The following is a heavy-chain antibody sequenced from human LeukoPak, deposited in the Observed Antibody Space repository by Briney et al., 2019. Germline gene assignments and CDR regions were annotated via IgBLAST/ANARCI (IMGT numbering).Heavy chain of an antibody. CDR1: GYTLTSYG. CDR2: ISAYNGNT. J-gene: IGHJ4*02. CDR3: ARDRLTYYYDSSGYSDFDY. D-gene: IGHD3-22*01. Sequence: ASVKVSCKASGYTLTSYGISWVRQAPGQGLEWMGWISAYNGNTNYAQKLQGRVTMTTDTSTSTAYMELRSLRSDDTAVYYCARDRLTYYYDSSGYSDFDYWGQGTLVTVSS. V-gene: IGHV1-18*01.